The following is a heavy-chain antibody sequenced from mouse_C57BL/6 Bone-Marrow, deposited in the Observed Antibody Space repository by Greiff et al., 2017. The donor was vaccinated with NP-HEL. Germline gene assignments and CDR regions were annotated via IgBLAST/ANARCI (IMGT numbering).Heavy chain of an antibody. Sequence: EVKLMESGPELVKPGASVKIPCKASGYTFTDYNMDWVKQSHGKSLEWIGDINPNNGGTIYNQKFKGKATLTVDKSSSTAYMELRSLTSEDTAVYYRGRWVDLLYFDYWGQGTTLTVSS. CDR3: GRWVDLLYFDY. V-gene: IGHV1-18*01. CDR1: GYTFTDYN. CDR2: INPNNGGT. J-gene: IGHJ2*01. D-gene: IGHD1-1*01.